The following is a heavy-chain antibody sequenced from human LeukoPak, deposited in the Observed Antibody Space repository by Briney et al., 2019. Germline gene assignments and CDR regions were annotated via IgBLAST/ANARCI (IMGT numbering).Heavy chain of an antibody. CDR2: IYHSGST. D-gene: IGHD4-17*01. V-gene: IGHV4-38-2*02. CDR3: ARDRSVTYDAVDI. Sequence: SETLSLTCTVSGYSISSGYYWGCFRQPSGEGLEWIGSIYHSGSTYYNPSLKSRVTMSVDTSKNEFSLKLSSVTAADTAVYYCARDRSVTYDAVDIWGQGTMVTVSS. J-gene: IGHJ3*02. CDR1: GYSISSGYY.